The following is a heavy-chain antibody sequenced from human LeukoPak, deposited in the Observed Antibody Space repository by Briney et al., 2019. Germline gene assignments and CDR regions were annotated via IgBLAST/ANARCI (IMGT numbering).Heavy chain of an antibody. Sequence: GGSLRLSCAASGFTFTSYAMSWVRQAPGKGLECVSTITNSGSTSYADSVKGRFTISRDNSRNTVYLQMNSLRADDTAVYYCAKWSSNWGFYYYYYGMDVWGQGTTVTVSS. D-gene: IGHD6-13*01. CDR1: GFTFTSYA. CDR3: AKWSSNWGFYYYYYGMDV. J-gene: IGHJ6*02. CDR2: ITNSGST. V-gene: IGHV3-23*01.